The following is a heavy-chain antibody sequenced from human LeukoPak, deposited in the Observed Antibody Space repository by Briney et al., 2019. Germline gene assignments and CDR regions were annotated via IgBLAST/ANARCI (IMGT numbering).Heavy chain of an antibody. Sequence: SQTPPLTCAISGDSGSSNSAAWNWIRQSPSRGLEWLGRTYYRSKWYNDYAVSVKSRITINPDTSKNQFSLQLNSVTPEDTAVYYCARGRVYSSSSRGYYFDYWGQGTLVTVSS. CDR3: ARGRVYSSSSRGYYFDY. D-gene: IGHD6-6*01. CDR2: TYYRSKWYN. V-gene: IGHV6-1*01. CDR1: GDSGSSNSAA. J-gene: IGHJ4*02.